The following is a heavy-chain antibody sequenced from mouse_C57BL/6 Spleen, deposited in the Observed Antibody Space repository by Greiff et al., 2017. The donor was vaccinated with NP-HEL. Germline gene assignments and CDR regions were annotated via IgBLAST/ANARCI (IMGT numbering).Heavy chain of an antibody. D-gene: IGHD1-1*01. V-gene: IGHV1-69*01. CDR2: IDPSDSYT. Sequence: QVQLQQPGAELVMPGASVKLSCKASGYTFTSYWMHWVKQRPGQGLEWIGEIDPSDSYTNYNQKFKGKSTLTVDKSSSNAYMQLSSLTSEDSAGYYCARAITTGGYVDGWGTGTTVTVSS. CDR1: GYTFTSYW. CDR3: ARAITTGGYVDG. J-gene: IGHJ1*03.